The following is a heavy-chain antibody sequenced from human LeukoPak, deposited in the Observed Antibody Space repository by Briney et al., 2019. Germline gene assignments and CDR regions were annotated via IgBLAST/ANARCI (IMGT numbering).Heavy chain of an antibody. Sequence: KPSETLSLTCTVSAGSISSSSYYWGWIRQPPGKGLYWIGGIFYSGSTYYNPSLKSRVTISVDTSKNQFSLRLNSVTAADTAVYYCASRYTIFGVATFDYWGQGTLVTVSS. CDR3: ASRYTIFGVATFDY. CDR2: IFYSGST. CDR1: AGSISSSSYY. J-gene: IGHJ4*02. V-gene: IGHV4-39*01. D-gene: IGHD3-3*01.